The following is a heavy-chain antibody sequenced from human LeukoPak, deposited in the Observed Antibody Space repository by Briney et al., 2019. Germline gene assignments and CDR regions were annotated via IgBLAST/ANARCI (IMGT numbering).Heavy chain of an antibody. CDR1: GFIFNNYW. D-gene: IGHD2-15*01. J-gene: IGHJ3*02. CDR2: IKQDGSEK. Sequence: GGSLRLSCAAPGFIFNNYWMTWVRQAPGKGLAWVANIKQDGSEKYYVDSVKGRFTISRDNVKNLLSLQMSSLRGEDTAVYFCARVNPLLAPGAFDIWGQGTMVAVSS. CDR3: ARVNPLLAPGAFDI. V-gene: IGHV3-7*01.